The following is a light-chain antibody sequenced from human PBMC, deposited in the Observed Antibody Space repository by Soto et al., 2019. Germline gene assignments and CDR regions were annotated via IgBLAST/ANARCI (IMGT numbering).Light chain of an antibody. CDR1: QSVSSSY. CDR2: GAS. J-gene: IGKJ4*01. CDR3: QQYGSYPLT. V-gene: IGKV3-20*01. Sequence: EIVLTQSPGTLSLSPGERATLSCRASQSVSSSYLAWYQQKPGQAPRLLIYGASSRATVIPDRFSGSGSGTDFTLTISRLEPEDFAVYYCQQYGSYPLTFGGGTKV.